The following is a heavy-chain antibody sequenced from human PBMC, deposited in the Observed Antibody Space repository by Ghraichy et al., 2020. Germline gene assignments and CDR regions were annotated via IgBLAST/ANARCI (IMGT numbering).Heavy chain of an antibody. CDR3: AKVSSIQPLITMIVVVINGEGSDAFDI. D-gene: IGHD3-22*01. CDR1: GFTFSSYA. J-gene: IGHJ3*02. Sequence: GGSLRLSCAASGFTFSSYAMSWVRQAPGKGLEWVSAISGSGGSTYYADSVKGRFTISRDNSKNTLYLQMNSLRAEDTAVYYCAKVSSIQPLITMIVVVINGEGSDAFDIWGQGTMVTVSS. CDR2: ISGSGGST. V-gene: IGHV3-23*01.